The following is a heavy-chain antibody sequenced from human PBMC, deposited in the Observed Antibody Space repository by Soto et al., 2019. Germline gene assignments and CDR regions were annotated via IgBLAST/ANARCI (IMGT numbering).Heavy chain of an antibody. Sequence: ASVKVSCKASGGTFSSYAISWVRQAPGQGLEWMGCIIPIFGTANYAQNFQGRVTITADESTSTAYMELSSLRSEDTAVYYCATDLGIAASPRVTPPLTYYYYGMNVWGQGTTVTVYS. D-gene: IGHD6-6*01. CDR3: ATDLGIAASPRVTPPLTYYYYGMNV. J-gene: IGHJ6*02. CDR1: GGTFSSYA. V-gene: IGHV1-69*13. CDR2: IIPIFGTA.